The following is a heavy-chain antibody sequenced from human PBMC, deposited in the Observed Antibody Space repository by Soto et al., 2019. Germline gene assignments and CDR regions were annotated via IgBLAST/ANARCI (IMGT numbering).Heavy chain of an antibody. J-gene: IGHJ6*02. Sequence: QVQLVQSGAEVKKPGSSVKVSCKASGGTFSSYAISWVRQAPGQGLEWMGGIIPIFGTANYAQKFQGRVTITADESTSTAYMELSSLRSEDTAVYYCARGKLCFGETLYYYYGMDVWGQGTTVTVSS. V-gene: IGHV1-69*01. D-gene: IGHD3-10*01. CDR1: GGTFSSYA. CDR2: IIPIFGTA. CDR3: ARGKLCFGETLYYYYGMDV.